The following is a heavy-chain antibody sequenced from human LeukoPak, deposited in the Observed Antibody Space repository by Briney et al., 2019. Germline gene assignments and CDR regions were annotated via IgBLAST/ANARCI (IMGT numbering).Heavy chain of an antibody. Sequence: GGSLRLSCAASGFTFSSYWMHWVRQAPGKGLVWVSRINSDGSSTSYADSVKGRFTISRDNAKNTLYLQMNSLRAGDTAVYYCARVRWLWGPTGFDYWGQGTLVTVSS. CDR1: GFTFSSYW. J-gene: IGHJ4*02. D-gene: IGHD3-22*01. CDR3: ARVRWLWGPTGFDY. CDR2: INSDGSST. V-gene: IGHV3-74*01.